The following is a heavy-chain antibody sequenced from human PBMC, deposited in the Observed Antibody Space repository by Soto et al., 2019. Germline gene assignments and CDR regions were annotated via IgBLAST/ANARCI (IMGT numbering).Heavy chain of an antibody. CDR3: AKDVTLSFNMIRGDFDY. Sequence: EVQLLESGGGLVRPGGSLRLSCAASGFTFSSCAMSWVRQAPGKGLEWVSVVSGSGGSTEYADSVKGRFTVSRDNSKNKLYLQMHSLRAGDTAVYYCAKDVTLSFNMIRGDFDYCGQGTVVTVSS. CDR2: VSGSGGST. CDR1: GFTFSSCA. D-gene: IGHD3-10*01. J-gene: IGHJ4*02. V-gene: IGHV3-23*01.